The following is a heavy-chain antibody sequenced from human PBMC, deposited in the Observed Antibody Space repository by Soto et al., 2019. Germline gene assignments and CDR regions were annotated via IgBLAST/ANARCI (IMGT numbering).Heavy chain of an antibody. D-gene: IGHD4-17*01. V-gene: IGHV5-51*01. CDR2: IYPGDSDT. Sequence: GESLKISCKGSGYSFTSYWIGWVRQMPGKGLEWMGIIYPGDSDTRYSPSFQGQVTISADKSISTAYLQWSSLKASDTAMYYCARHTGGKYYYYGMDVWGQGTKVTVSS. CDR1: GYSFTSYW. J-gene: IGHJ6*02. CDR3: ARHTGGKYYYYGMDV.